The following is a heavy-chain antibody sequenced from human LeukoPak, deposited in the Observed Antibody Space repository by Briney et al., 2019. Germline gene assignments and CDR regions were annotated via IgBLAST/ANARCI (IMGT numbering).Heavy chain of an antibody. D-gene: IGHD2-15*01. CDR2: ISSSSSYI. J-gene: IGHJ4*02. CDR1: GFTFSSYS. Sequence: PGGSLRLSCAASGFTFSSYSMDWIREAPGKGLEWVSSISSSSSYIYYADSVKGRFTISRDNAKNSLYLQMNSLRAEDTAVYYCARDPGYCSGGSCYWGQGTLVTVSS. V-gene: IGHV3-21*01. CDR3: ARDPGYCSGGSCY.